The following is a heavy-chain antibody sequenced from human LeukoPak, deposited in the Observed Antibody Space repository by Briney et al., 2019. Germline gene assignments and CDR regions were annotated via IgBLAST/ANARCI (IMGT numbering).Heavy chain of an antibody. CDR1: GGSISSYY. D-gene: IGHD4-23*01. V-gene: IGHV4-59*01. CDR3: ARYYGGLFDY. Sequence: SETLSLTCTVSGGSISSYYWSWIRQPPGKGLEWIGYIYYSGSTNYNPSLKSRATISVDTSKNQFSLKLSSVTAADTAVYYCARYYGGLFDYWGQGTLVTVSS. J-gene: IGHJ4*02. CDR2: IYYSGST.